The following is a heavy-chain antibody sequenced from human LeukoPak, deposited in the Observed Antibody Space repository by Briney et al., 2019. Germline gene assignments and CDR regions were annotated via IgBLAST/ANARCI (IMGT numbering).Heavy chain of an antibody. J-gene: IGHJ4*02. V-gene: IGHV4-59*01. CDR2: IYYSGST. Sequence: PSETLSLTCTVSGGSISSYYWGWIRQPPGKGLEWIGYIYYSGSTNYNPSLKSRVTISVDTSKNQFSLKLSSVTAADTAVYYCARGTWHYDFWSGYLNYFDYWGQGTLVAVSS. D-gene: IGHD3-3*01. CDR1: GGSISSYY. CDR3: ARGTWHYDFWSGYLNYFDY.